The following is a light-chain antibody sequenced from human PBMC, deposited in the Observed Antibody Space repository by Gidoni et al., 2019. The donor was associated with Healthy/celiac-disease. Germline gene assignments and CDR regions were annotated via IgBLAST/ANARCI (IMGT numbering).Light chain of an antibody. Sequence: EIVMTQSPATLSVSPGERATLSCRASQSVSSNLACYQQKLGQAPRLLIYGASTRATGIPARFSGSGSGTEFTLTISSLQSEDFAVYYCQQYNNWPPVFXPXTKVDIK. CDR2: GAS. V-gene: IGKV3-15*01. CDR1: QSVSSN. CDR3: QQYNNWPPV. J-gene: IGKJ3*01.